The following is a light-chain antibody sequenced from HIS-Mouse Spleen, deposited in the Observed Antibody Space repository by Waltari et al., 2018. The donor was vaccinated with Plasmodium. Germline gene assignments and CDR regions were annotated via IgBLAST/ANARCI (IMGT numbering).Light chain of an antibody. J-gene: IGLJ3*02. Sequence: QSVLTQPPSASGTPGQRVTISCSGSSSNIGSNYVYWYQQPPGTAPKLLIYRNNQRPSGFPTRVSGSKSGTSASLAIVGLRSEDEADYYCAAWDDSLSGRVFGGGTKLTVL. V-gene: IGLV1-47*01. CDR1: SSNIGSNY. CDR3: AAWDDSLSGRV. CDR2: RNN.